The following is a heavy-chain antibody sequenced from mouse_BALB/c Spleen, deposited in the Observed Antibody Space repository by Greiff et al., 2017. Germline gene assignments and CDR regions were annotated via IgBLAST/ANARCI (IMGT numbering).Heavy chain of an antibody. CDR1: GYTFTSYW. V-gene: IGHV1S127*01. CDR2: IDPSDSYT. J-gene: IGHJ2*01. CDR3: TTAAPLDY. D-gene: IGHD1-2*01. Sequence: QVQLQQPGAELVKPGASVKMSCKASGYTFTSYWMHWVKQRPGQGLEWIGVIDPSDSYTSYNQKFKGKATLTVDTSSSTAYMQLSSLTSEDSAVYYCTTAAPLDYWGQGTTLTVSS.